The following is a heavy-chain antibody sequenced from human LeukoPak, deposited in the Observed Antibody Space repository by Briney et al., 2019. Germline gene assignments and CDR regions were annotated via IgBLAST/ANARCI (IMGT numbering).Heavy chain of an antibody. J-gene: IGHJ4*02. V-gene: IGHV3-23*01. CDR3: ANTSGGNY. Sequence: GGSLRLSCAASGFTFSTYAMSWVRQAPGKGLEWVSAISCSGDSTYYADSVKGRFTISRDSSKNTLYLHMNSLRAEYTALYYCANTSGGNYWGQGTLVTVSS. D-gene: IGHD2-2*01. CDR1: GFTFSTYA. CDR2: ISCSGDST.